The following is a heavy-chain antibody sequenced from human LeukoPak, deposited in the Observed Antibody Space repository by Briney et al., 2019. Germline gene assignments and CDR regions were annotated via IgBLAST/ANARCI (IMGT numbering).Heavy chain of an antibody. CDR2: ISSDGSST. D-gene: IGHD4-23*01. J-gene: IGHJ4*02. CDR1: GFTFSSYW. CDR3: ARDGGIRPPDY. V-gene: IGHV3-74*01. Sequence: PGGSLRLSCAASGFTFSSYWMHWVRQAPGKGLVWVSRISSDGSSTSYADSVKGRFTISRDNAKNTLYLQMNSLRAEDTAVYYCARDGGIRPPDYWGQRTLVTVSS.